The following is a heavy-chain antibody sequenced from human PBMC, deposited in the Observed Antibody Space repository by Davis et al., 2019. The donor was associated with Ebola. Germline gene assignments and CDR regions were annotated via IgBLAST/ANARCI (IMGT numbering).Heavy chain of an antibody. V-gene: IGHV3-7*01. D-gene: IGHD4-17*01. CDR2: IKQDGSEK. Sequence: GESLKISCAASGFTFSSYWMSWVRQAPGKGLEWVANIKQDGSEKYYVDSVKGRFTISRDNAKNSLYLQMNSLRDEDTAVYYCARAFTVTPFDYWGQGTLVTVSS. CDR3: ARAFTVTPFDY. CDR1: GFTFSSYW. J-gene: IGHJ4*02.